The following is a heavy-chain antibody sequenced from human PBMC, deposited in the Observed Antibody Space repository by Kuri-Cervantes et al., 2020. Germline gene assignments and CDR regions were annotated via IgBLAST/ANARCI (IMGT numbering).Heavy chain of an antibody. CDR3: ARVARYFDWLGDY. V-gene: IGHV1-18*01. CDR1: GYTFTSYD. D-gene: IGHD3-9*01. Sequence: ASVKVSCKASGYTFTSYDINWVRQATGQGLEWMGWISAYNDNTNYAQKLQGRVTMTTDTSTSTAYMELRSLRSDDTAVYYCARVARYFDWLGDYWGQGTLVTVSS. CDR2: ISAYNDNT. J-gene: IGHJ4*02.